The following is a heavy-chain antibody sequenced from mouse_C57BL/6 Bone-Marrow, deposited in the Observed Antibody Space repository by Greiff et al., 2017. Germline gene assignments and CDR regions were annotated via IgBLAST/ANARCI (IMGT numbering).Heavy chain of an antibody. V-gene: IGHV1-81*01. D-gene: IGHD2-1*01. Sequence: QVQLQQSGAELARPGASVKLSCKASGYTFTSSGISWVKQRTGQGLEWIGEIYPRSGNTYYNEKFKGKATLTADKSSSTAYMELRSLTSEDSAVYFCARYGNYWYFDVWGTGTTVTVSS. CDR3: ARYGNYWYFDV. J-gene: IGHJ1*03. CDR2: IYPRSGNT. CDR1: GYTFTSSG.